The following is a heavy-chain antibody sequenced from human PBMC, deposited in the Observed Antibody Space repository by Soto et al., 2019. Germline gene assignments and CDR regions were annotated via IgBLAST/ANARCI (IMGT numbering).Heavy chain of an antibody. Sequence: DVQLLESGGGLVKPGGSLKLSCAASGFTFSNHAMRWVRQAPGKGLELVSSASTSGDMSYYADYEKGRITISRDHSKITVYLQMNSLIGEDAADDNCAKVLRGSYAMDVWGRGTSITVPS. CDR1: GFTFSNHA. V-gene: IGHV3-23*01. CDR3: AKVLRGSYAMDV. J-gene: IGHJ6*02. D-gene: IGHD2-8*01. CDR2: ASTSGDMS.